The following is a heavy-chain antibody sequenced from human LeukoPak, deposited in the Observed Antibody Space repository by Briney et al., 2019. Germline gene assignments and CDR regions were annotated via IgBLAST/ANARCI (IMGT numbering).Heavy chain of an antibody. D-gene: IGHD1-26*01. V-gene: IGHV3-74*01. J-gene: IGHJ4*02. CDR1: GFTFSSYW. CDR3: ARDSSGSYIGLDY. Sequence: QPGGSLRLSCAASGFTFSSYWMHWVRQAPGKGLVWVSRINSDGSSASYADSVKGRFTISRDNAKNSLYLQMNSLRAEDTAVYYCARDSSGSYIGLDYWGQGTLVTVSS. CDR2: INSDGSSA.